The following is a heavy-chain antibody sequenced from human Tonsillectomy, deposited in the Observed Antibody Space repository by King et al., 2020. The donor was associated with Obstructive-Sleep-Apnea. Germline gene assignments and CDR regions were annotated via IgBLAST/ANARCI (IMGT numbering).Heavy chain of an antibody. CDR3: ARDAPIYRYGMDV. J-gene: IGHJ6*02. Sequence: QVQLQESGPGLVKPSGTLSLTCAVSGASISSNNWWSWVRQPPGKGLEWIGEIYHRGSTNYNPSLKSRVTITVDKSQNQFSLKLTSVTAADTAVYYCARDAPIYRYGMDVWGQGTTVTVSS. CDR1: GASISSNNW. V-gene: IGHV4-4*02. D-gene: IGHD2-2*02. CDR2: IYHRGST.